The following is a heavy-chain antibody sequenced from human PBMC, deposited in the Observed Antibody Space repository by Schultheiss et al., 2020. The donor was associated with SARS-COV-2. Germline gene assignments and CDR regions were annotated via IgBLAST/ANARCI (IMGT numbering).Heavy chain of an antibody. J-gene: IGHJ4*02. D-gene: IGHD3-3*01. CDR1: GFTFSNAW. Sequence: GESLKISCAASGFTFSNAWMSWVRQAPGKGLEWVGRIKSKTDGGTIDYAAPVKGRFTISRDDSKNTLHLQMNSLRVEDTAVYYCTSGTFWGQGTLVTVSS. CDR2: IKSKTDGGTI. CDR3: TSGTF. V-gene: IGHV3-15*01.